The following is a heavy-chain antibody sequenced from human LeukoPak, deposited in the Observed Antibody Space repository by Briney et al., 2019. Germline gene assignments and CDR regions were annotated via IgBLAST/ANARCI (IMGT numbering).Heavy chain of an antibody. CDR1: GGSISSYF. CDR3: ARALSPYYYDSSGYYFDY. Sequence: SETLSLTCTFSGGSISSYFWSWIRQPPGKGLEWIGYIYYSGSTNYNPSLKSRVTISVDTSKNQFSLKLSSVTAADTAVYYCARALSPYYYDSSGYYFDYWGQGTLVTASS. J-gene: IGHJ4*02. D-gene: IGHD3-22*01. CDR2: IYYSGST. V-gene: IGHV4-59*01.